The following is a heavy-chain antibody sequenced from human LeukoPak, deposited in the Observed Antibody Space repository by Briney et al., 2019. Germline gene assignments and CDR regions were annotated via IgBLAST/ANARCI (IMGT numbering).Heavy chain of an antibody. D-gene: IGHD3-10*01. CDR1: GYTFTSYG. CDR3: ARDRMTLKYYNDAFDI. V-gene: IGHV1-18*01. Sequence: ASVKVSCKASGYTFTSYGISWVRQAPGQGLEWMGWISAYNGNTNYAQKPQGSVTMTTDTSTSTAYMELRSLRSDDTAVYYCARDRMTLKYYNDAFDIWGQGTMVTVSS. CDR2: ISAYNGNT. J-gene: IGHJ3*02.